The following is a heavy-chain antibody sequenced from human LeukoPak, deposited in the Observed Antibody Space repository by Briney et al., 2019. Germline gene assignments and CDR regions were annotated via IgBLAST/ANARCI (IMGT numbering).Heavy chain of an antibody. CDR2: INHSGST. Sequence: SETLSLTCAAYGGSFSGYYWSWIRQPPGRGLEWIGEINHSGSTNYNPSLKSRVTISVDTSKNQFSLKLSSVTAADMAVYYCARDGRGGYNPFDYWGQGTLVTVSS. CDR1: GGSFSGYY. J-gene: IGHJ4*02. CDR3: ARDGRGGYNPFDY. V-gene: IGHV4-34*01. D-gene: IGHD5-24*01.